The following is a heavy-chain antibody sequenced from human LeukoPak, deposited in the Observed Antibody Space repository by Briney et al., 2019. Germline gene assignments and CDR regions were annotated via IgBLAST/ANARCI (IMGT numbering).Heavy chain of an antibody. CDR3: ARDIVYLIDEDYG. CDR1: GSSFNIYY. V-gene: IGHV4-4*07. CDR2: IHTSGSA. J-gene: IGHJ4*02. Sequence: SETLSLTCTVSGSSFNIYYWSWIRQPAGKGLEWIGRIHTSGSADYSPSLQSRVTISVDMSKKEFSLKPTSVTAAYTAVYYCARDIVYLIDEDYGWGQGTLVTVSS. D-gene: IGHD4-17*01.